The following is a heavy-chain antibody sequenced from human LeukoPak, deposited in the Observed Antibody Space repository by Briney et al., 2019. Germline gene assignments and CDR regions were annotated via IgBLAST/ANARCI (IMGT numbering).Heavy chain of an antibody. V-gene: IGHV1-2*02. CDR3: ARGGSYQVDAFDV. Sequence: ASVKVSCKCSGYTFTGYYMHWVRQAPGQGLDWMGFINPNSVGTNYAQKFQGRVTMTRDTSISTAYMELSRLRSDDTAVYYCARGGSYQVDAFDVWGQGTMVTVSS. CDR1: GYTFTGYY. J-gene: IGHJ3*01. D-gene: IGHD1-26*01. CDR2: INPNSVGT.